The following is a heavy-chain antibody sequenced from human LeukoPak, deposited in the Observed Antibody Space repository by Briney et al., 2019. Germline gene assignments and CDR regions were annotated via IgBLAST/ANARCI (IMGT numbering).Heavy chain of an antibody. D-gene: IGHD2-2*01. V-gene: IGHV4-39*01. Sequence: SETLSLTCTVSGGPMSSSSYYWGWIRQPPGKGLEWIGSIYYSGSTYYNPSLKSRVTISVDTSKNQFSLKLSSVTAADTAVYYCASPLGYCSSTNCYGDYWGQGTLVTVSS. CDR1: GGPMSSSSYY. J-gene: IGHJ4*02. CDR2: IYYSGST. CDR3: ASPLGYCSSTNCYGDY.